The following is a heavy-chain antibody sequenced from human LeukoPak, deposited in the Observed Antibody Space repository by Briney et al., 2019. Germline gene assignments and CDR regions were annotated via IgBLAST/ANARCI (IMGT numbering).Heavy chain of an antibody. CDR1: GGSISSHY. V-gene: IGHV4-59*11. J-gene: IGHJ4*02. Sequence: SETLSFTCTVSGGSISSHYWTWIRQPPGRGLEWIGYIYYTGNTNYNPSLKSRVTISVDTSKNQISLKLTSVTAADTAVFYCARGYNSGSYWGPYYFDYWGQGALVTVSS. CDR2: IYYTGNT. D-gene: IGHD1-26*01. CDR3: ARGYNSGSYWGPYYFDY.